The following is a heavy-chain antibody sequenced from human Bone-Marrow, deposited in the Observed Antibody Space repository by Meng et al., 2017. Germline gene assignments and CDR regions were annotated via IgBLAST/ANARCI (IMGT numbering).Heavy chain of an antibody. V-gene: IGHV3-49*04. J-gene: IGHJ4*02. CDR1: GFTFGDYA. CDR3: TRADSSGSYYFDY. CDR2: IRSKAYGGTT. Sequence: GGSLRLSCTASGFTFGDYAMSWVRQAPGKGLEWVGFIRSKAYGGTTEYAASVKGRFTISRDDSKSIAYLQMNSLKTEDTAVYYCTRADSSGSYYFDYWGQGTLVTVSS. D-gene: IGHD3-22*01.